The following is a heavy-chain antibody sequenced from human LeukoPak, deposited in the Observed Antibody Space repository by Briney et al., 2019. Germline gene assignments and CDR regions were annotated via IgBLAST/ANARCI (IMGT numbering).Heavy chain of an antibody. CDR2: ISGSGGST. CDR1: GFTFSSYA. V-gene: IGHV3-23*01. CDR3: ARDFSYDSSGYYYESHYFDY. Sequence: GGSLRLSCAASGFTFSSYAMSWVRQAPGKGLEWVSAISGSGGSTYYADSVKGRFTISRDNSKNTLYLQMNSLRAEDTAVYYCARDFSYDSSGYYYESHYFDYWGQGTLVTVSS. D-gene: IGHD3-22*01. J-gene: IGHJ4*02.